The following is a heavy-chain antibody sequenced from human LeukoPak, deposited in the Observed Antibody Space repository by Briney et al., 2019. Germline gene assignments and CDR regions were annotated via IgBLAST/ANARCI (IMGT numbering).Heavy chain of an antibody. J-gene: IGHJ4*02. CDR1: GYSISSGYY. CDR3: ASPFGDYAWFDY. D-gene: IGHD4-17*01. CDR2: IYHSGST. V-gene: IGHV4-38-2*01. Sequence: SETLSLTCAVSGYSISSGYYWGWIRQPPGQGLEWIGSIYHSGSTYYNPSLKSRVTISVDTSKNQFSLELSSVTAADTAVYYCASPFGDYAWFDYWGQGTLVTVSS.